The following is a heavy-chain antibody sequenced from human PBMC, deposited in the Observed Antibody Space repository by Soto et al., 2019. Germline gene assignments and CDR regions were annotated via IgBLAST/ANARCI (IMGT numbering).Heavy chain of an antibody. J-gene: IGHJ6*02. CDR3: TTGRYYYDYYYGMDV. V-gene: IGHV3-15*07. CDR2: IKTTADGGTT. CDR1: GFSFNNAW. Sequence: GGSLRLSCAASGFSFNNAWMYWVRQAPGKGLEWVSRIKTTADGGTTDYAAPVKGRFTISRDDSKNTLYLQMNSLKTEDTAVYYCTTGRYYYDYYYGMDVWGQGTTVTVSS. D-gene: IGHD3-10*01.